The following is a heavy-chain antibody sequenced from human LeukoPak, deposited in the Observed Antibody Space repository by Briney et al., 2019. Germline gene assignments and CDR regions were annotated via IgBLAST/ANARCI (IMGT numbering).Heavy chain of an antibody. V-gene: IGHV4-39*07. D-gene: IGHD6-6*01. CDR2: IYYSGST. CDR3: ARGVIAARHLDY. CDR1: GGSISSSSYY. Sequence: PSETLSLTCTDSGGSISSSSYYWGWIRQPPGKGLEWIGSIYYSGSTYYNPSLKSRVTISVDTSKNQFSLKLSSVTAADTAVYYCARGVIAARHLDYWGQGTLVTVSS. J-gene: IGHJ4*02.